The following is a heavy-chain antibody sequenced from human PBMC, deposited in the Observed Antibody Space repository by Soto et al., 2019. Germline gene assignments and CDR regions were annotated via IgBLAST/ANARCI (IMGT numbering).Heavy chain of an antibody. Sequence: QVQLVQSGAEVKKPGSSVKVSCKASGGTFSSYAISWVRQAPGQGLEWMGGIIPIFGTANYAQKFQGRVTITADKSTSTDYMGLSSLRSEDTAVYYCARDSCSAARRRGCFALWGRGTLVTVSS. D-gene: IGHD6-6*01. CDR1: GGTFSSYA. V-gene: IGHV1-69*06. CDR3: ARDSCSAARRRGCFAL. J-gene: IGHJ2*01. CDR2: IIPIFGTA.